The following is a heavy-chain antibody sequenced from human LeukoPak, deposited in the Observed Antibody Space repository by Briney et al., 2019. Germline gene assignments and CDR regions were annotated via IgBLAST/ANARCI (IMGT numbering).Heavy chain of an antibody. CDR1: GYTFTSYY. V-gene: IGHV1-18*04. Sequence: ASVKASCKASGYTFTSYYMHWVRQAPGQGLEWMGWISAYNGNTNYAQKLQGRVTMTTDTSTSTAYMELRSLGSDDTAVYYCAREVGRVTLDYWGQGTLVTVSS. CDR2: ISAYNGNT. CDR3: AREVGRVTLDY. J-gene: IGHJ4*02. D-gene: IGHD2-21*02.